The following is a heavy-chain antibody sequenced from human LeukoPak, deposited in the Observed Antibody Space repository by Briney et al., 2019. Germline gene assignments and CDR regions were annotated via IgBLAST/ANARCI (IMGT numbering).Heavy chain of an antibody. J-gene: IGHJ6*02. CDR2: TSYDGINK. CDR1: GFTFSNYG. D-gene: IGHD7-27*01. V-gene: IGHV3-30*03. Sequence: GGSLRLSCAASGFTFSNYGMHWVRQAPGKGLEWVAGTSYDGINKYYADSVKGRFTISRDNSKNTLYLQMNSLRAEDTAVYYCAMGTYFYGVDVWGQGTTVTVS. CDR3: AMGTYFYGVDV.